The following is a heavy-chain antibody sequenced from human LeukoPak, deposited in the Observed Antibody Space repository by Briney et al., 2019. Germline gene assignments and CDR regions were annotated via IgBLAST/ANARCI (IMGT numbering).Heavy chain of an antibody. Sequence: GGSLRLSCAASGFPFDDYGMNWVRQVPGKGLEWVSGINWNGGSTGYADSVKGRFTISRDNAKNSLYLQMNSLRAEDTAVYYCARQTARRYSSGWYVFDYWGQGTLVTVSS. CDR2: INWNGGST. CDR3: ARQTARRYSSGWYVFDY. V-gene: IGHV3-20*04. J-gene: IGHJ4*02. CDR1: GFPFDDYG. D-gene: IGHD6-19*01.